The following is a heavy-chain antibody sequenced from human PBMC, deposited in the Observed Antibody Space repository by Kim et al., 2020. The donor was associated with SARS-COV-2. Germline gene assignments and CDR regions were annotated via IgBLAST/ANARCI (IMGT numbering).Heavy chain of an antibody. J-gene: IGHJ6*02. D-gene: IGHD5-18*01. CDR2: ISAYNGNT. CDR1: GYTFTSYG. CDR3: AREYVGYSPQKYGMDV. Sequence: ASVKVSCKASGYTFTSYGISWVRQAPGQGLEWMGWISAYNGNTNYAQKLQGRVTMTTDTSTSTAYMELRSLRSDDTAVYYCAREYVGYSPQKYGMDVWGQGTTVTVSS. V-gene: IGHV1-18*01.